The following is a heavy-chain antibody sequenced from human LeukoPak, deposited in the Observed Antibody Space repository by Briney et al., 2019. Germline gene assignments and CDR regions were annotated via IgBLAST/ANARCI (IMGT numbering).Heavy chain of an antibody. D-gene: IGHD5-24*01. J-gene: IGHJ4*02. CDR1: GFTFSSYE. V-gene: IGHV3-48*03. CDR2: ISSSGSTI. Sequence: GGSLRLSCAASGFTFSSYEMNWVRQAPGKGLEWVSYISSSGSTIYYADSVKGRLTISRDNAKNSLYLQMNSLRAEDTAVYYCARDFGMATITAFDYWGQGTLVTVSS. CDR3: ARDFGMATITAFDY.